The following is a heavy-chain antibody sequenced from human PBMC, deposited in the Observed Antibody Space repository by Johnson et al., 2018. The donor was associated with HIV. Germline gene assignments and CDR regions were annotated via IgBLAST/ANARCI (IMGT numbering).Heavy chain of an antibody. V-gene: IGHV3-30*04. CDR2: ISYDGSEK. J-gene: IGHJ3*02. CDR1: GFTFSSYA. CDR3: AGSGYGSGSTQDAFDI. D-gene: IGHD3-10*01. Sequence: QVQLVESGGGVVQPGRSLRLSCAASGFTFSSYAMHWVRQAPGKGLEWVAVISYDGSEKLFADSVKGRFTISRDSSKNTRYLQMNSLRAEDTAVYYCAGSGYGSGSTQDAFDIWGQGTMVTVSS.